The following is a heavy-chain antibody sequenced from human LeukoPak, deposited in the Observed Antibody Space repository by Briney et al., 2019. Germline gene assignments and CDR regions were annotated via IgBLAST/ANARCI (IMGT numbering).Heavy chain of an antibody. J-gene: IGHJ4*02. CDR2: ISYDGSNK. V-gene: IGHV3-30*03. D-gene: IGHD2-21*02. CDR1: GFTFSSYG. Sequence: GGSLRLSCAASGFTFSSYGMHWVRQAPGKGLEWVAVISYDGSNKYYADSVKGRFTISRDNSKNTLYLQMNSLRAEDTAVYYCAITYCGGDCYWTTPFDYWGQGTLVTVSS. CDR3: AITYCGGDCYWTTPFDY.